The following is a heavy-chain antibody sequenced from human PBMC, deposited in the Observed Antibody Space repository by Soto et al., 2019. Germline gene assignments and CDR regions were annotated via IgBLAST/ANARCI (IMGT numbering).Heavy chain of an antibody. CDR2: ISCNGSSK. CDR3: AKDSEVFGELIGDYYYYYGMDV. Sequence: GGSLRLSCSASGFTFSSYAMHWVRQAPGKGLEYVSAISCNGSSKYYADSVKGRFTISRDNSKNTLYLQMNSLRAEDTAVYYCAKDSEVFGELIGDYYYYYGMDVWGQGTTVTVS. D-gene: IGHD3-10*02. J-gene: IGHJ6*02. V-gene: IGHV3-64*04. CDR1: GFTFSSYA.